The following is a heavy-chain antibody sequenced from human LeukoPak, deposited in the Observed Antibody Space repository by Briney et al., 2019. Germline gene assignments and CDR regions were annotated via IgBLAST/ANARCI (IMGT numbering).Heavy chain of an antibody. CDR3: ARDTVRGVRILGY. J-gene: IGHJ4*02. D-gene: IGHD3-10*01. V-gene: IGHV1-2*02. CDR1: GYTFTSYD. CDR2: INPNSGGT. Sequence: ASVKVSCKASGYTFTSYDINWVRQATGQGLEWMGWINPNSGGTNYAQKFQGRVTMTRDTSISTAYMELSRLRSDDTAVYYCARDTVRGVRILGYWGQGTLVTVSS.